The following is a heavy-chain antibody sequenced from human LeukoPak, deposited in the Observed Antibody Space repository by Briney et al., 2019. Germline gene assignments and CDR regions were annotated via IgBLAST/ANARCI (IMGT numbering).Heavy chain of an antibody. CDR1: GFTFDDYG. Sequence: AGGSLRLSCAASGFTFDDYGMSWVRQAPGKGLEWVSAISGSGGSTYYADSVKGRFTISRDNSKNTLYLQMHSLRAEDTAVYYCASSWTIAVAGRKYYFQYWGQGTLVTVSS. J-gene: IGHJ4*02. CDR3: ASSWTIAVAGRKYYFQY. V-gene: IGHV3-23*01. D-gene: IGHD6-19*01. CDR2: ISGSGGST.